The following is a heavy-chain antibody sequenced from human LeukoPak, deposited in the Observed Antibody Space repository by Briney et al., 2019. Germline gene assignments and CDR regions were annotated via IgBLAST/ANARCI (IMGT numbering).Heavy chain of an antibody. V-gene: IGHV3-7*04. CDR3: ARGSTSGY. Sequence: GGSLRLSCAGSGFSFSSYWMSWVRQTPWKGLEWVANIKQDGSETTYMGSVKGRFTISRDNAKNSVYLRMNSLRVEDTGVYYCARGSTSGYWGQGTLVTVSS. J-gene: IGHJ4*02. CDR2: IKQDGSET. D-gene: IGHD5/OR15-5a*01. CDR1: GFSFSSYW.